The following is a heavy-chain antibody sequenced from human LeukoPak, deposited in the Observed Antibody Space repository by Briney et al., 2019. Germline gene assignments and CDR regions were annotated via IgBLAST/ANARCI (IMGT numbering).Heavy chain of an antibody. CDR2: ISSSSSYI. Sequence: PGGSLRLSCAASGFTFSSYSMNWVRQAPGKGLEWVSSISSSSSYIYYADSVKGRFTISRDSAKNSLYLQMNSLRAEDTAVYYCAREENGDFPYYYYYMDVWGKGTTVTVSS. CDR3: AREENGDFPYYYYYMDV. J-gene: IGHJ6*03. CDR1: GFTFSSYS. D-gene: IGHD4-17*01. V-gene: IGHV3-21*01.